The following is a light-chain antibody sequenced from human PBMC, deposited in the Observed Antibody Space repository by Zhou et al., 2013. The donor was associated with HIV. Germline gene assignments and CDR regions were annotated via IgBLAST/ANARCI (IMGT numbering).Light chain of an antibody. CDR1: QSLVYSDGNTY. J-gene: IGKJ2*01. CDR3: MQRIEFPYT. V-gene: IGKV2-30*01. Sequence: DVVMTQSPLSLPVTLGQPASISCRSSQSLVYSDGNTYLNWFQQRPGQSPRRLIYMVSNRDPGVPDRFSGSGSVTDFSLKISRVEAEDVGVYYCMQRIEFPYTFGQGTKLEIK. CDR2: MVS.